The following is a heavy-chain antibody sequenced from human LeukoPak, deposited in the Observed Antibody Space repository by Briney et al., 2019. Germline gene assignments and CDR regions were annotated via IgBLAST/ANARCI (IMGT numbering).Heavy chain of an antibody. D-gene: IGHD3-16*01. CDR2: ISSSTTYI. J-gene: IGHJ6*02. CDR3: ARGGGLDV. CDR1: GFTFRSYS. Sequence: GGSLRLSCAASGFTFRSYSMTWVRQAPGKGLEWVSSISSSTTYIYYADSVKGRFTISRDNAMNSLYLQMSNLRAEDTAVYFCARGGGLDVWGQGATVTVSS. V-gene: IGHV3-21*04.